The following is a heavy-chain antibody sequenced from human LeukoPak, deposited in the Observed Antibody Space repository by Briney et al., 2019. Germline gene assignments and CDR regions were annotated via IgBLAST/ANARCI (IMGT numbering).Heavy chain of an antibody. J-gene: IGHJ4*02. D-gene: IGHD6-19*01. CDR3: ARPSGGYSSGWSGPFDY. CDR2: IYYSGST. CDR1: GGSISSYY. V-gene: IGHV4-59*08. Sequence: SETLSLTCTVSGGSISSYYWSWIRQPPGKGLEWIGYIYYSGSTNYNPSLKSRVTISVDTSKNQFSLKLSSVTAADTAVYYCARPSGGYSSGWSGPFDYWGQGTLVTVSS.